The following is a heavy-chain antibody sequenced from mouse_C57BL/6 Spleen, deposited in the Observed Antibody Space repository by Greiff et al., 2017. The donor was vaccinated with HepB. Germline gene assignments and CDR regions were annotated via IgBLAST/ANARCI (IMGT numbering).Heavy chain of an antibody. CDR3: ARCYGSSYYAMDY. CDR2: IYYSGTI. Sequence: EVKLQESGPGLVKPSQTVFLTCTVTGISITTGNYRWSWIRQFPGNKLEWIGYIYYSGTITYNPSLTSRTTITRDTPKNQFFLEMNSLTAEDTATYYCARCYGSSYYAMDYWGQGTSVTVSS. J-gene: IGHJ4*01. V-gene: IGHV3-5*01. CDR1: GISITTGNYR. D-gene: IGHD1-1*01.